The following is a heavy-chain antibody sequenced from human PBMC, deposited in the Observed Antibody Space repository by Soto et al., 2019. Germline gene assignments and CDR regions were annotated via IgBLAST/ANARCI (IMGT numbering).Heavy chain of an antibody. V-gene: IGHV6-1*01. J-gene: IGHJ6*02. D-gene: IGHD6-13*01. CDR2: TYYRSKWYS. Sequence: SQTPSLTCVISGDSVSSNLAFWSWIRQSPSRGLEWLGRTYYRSKWYSYYAQSVKSRITINPDTSKNQFSLHLSSVTPADTAVYYCAMGSSWYEVYYYGMDVWGQGTTVTVSS. CDR3: AMGSSWYEVYYYGMDV. CDR1: GDSVSSNLAF.